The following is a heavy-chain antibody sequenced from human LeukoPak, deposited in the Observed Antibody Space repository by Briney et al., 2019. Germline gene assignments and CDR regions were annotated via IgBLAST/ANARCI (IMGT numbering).Heavy chain of an antibody. CDR1: GFTFSSYS. J-gene: IGHJ4*02. CDR2: ISSSSSYI. V-gene: IGHV3-21*01. Sequence: PGGSLRLSCAASGFTFSSYSMNWVRQAPGKGLEWVSSISSSSSYIYYADSVKGRFTISRDNAKNSLYLQMNSLRAEDTAVYYCARDKTTDQLACCGGDYWGQGTLVTVSS. CDR3: ARDKTTDQLACCGGDY. D-gene: IGHD2-21*01.